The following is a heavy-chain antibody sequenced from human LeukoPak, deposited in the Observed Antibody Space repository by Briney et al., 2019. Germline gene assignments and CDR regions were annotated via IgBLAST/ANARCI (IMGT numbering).Heavy chain of an antibody. J-gene: IGHJ4*02. D-gene: IGHD3-3*01. CDR2: IYTSGST. V-gene: IGHV4-4*07. Sequence: PSETLSLSCTVSGGSISSYYWSWIRQPAGKGLEWIGRIYTSGSTNYNPSLKSRVTMSVDTSKNQFSLKLSSVTAADTAVYYCAREGAYYDFWSGYFDYWGQGTLVTVSS. CDR1: GGSISSYY. CDR3: AREGAYYDFWSGYFDY.